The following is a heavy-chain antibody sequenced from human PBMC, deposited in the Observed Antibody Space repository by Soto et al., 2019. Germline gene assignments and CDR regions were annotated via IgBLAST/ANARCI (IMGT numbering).Heavy chain of an antibody. Sequence: PSETLSLTCTVTGGSISSYYWSWIRQPPGKGLERIGYIYYSGSTNYNPSLKSRVTISVDTSKNQFSLKLSSVTAADTAVYYCARHGFQDIVVVPAAMRLAHLDYWGQGTLVTVSS. J-gene: IGHJ4*02. D-gene: IGHD2-2*01. V-gene: IGHV4-59*08. CDR3: ARHGFQDIVVVPAAMRLAHLDY. CDR2: IYYSGST. CDR1: GGSISSYY.